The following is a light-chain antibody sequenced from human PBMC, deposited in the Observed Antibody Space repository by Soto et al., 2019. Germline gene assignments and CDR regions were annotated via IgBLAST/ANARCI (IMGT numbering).Light chain of an antibody. J-gene: IGKJ1*01. CDR2: GAS. V-gene: IGKV1-39*01. Sequence: DIQVTQSPSSLSASVGDRVTITCRASQSIGTYLNWYHQKPGKAPQLLIYGASTLQSGVPSRFSGSGSGTHFTLTINCLQPEDFGTFSCQQSYSTPTFGQGTKVDIK. CDR1: QSIGTY. CDR3: QQSYSTPT.